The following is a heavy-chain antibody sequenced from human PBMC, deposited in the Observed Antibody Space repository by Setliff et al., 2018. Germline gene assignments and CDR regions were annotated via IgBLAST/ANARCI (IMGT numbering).Heavy chain of an antibody. V-gene: IGHV3-73*01. D-gene: IGHD2-21*01. Sequence: GSLRLSCAASGFTFSDSAVHWVRQASGKGLEWVGRIRAKVSDYATAYAASLKGRFTISRDDSKNTAYLQMNSLETEDTATYYCAHIRGGGNSGVADYWGQGTLVTVSS. J-gene: IGHJ4*02. CDR2: IRAKVSDYAT. CDR1: GFTFSDSA. CDR3: AHIRGGGNSGVADY.